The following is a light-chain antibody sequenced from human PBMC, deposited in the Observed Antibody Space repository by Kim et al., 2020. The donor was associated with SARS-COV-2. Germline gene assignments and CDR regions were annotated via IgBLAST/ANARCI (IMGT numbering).Light chain of an antibody. Sequence: EIVMTQSPATLSVSPGERVTLSCTASQTIYTNLAWYQQKPGQSPRLLIYGTSTRATGIPARFSGSGSGTEFTLTISSLQSEDFAIYYCQQYNNWAPITFGQGTRLEIK. CDR3: QQYNNWAPIT. CDR1: QTIYTN. CDR2: GTS. J-gene: IGKJ5*01. V-gene: IGKV3D-15*01.